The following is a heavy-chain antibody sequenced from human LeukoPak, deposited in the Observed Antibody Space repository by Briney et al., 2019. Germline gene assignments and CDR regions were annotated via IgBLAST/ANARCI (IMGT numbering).Heavy chain of an antibody. D-gene: IGHD3-3*01. V-gene: IGHV4-38-2*01. CDR1: GYSISSGYY. J-gene: IGHJ4*02. CDR2: IYYSGST. Sequence: SETLSLTCAVSGYSISSGYYWGWIRQPPGKGLEWIGSIYYSGSTYYNPSLKSRVTISVDTSKNQFSLKLSSVTAADTAVYYCARHRYYDFWSGYQLAYFDYWGQGTLVTVSS. CDR3: ARHRYYDFWSGYQLAYFDY.